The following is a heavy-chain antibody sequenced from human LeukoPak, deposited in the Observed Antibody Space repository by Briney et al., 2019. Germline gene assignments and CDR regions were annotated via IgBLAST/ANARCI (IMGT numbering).Heavy chain of an antibody. CDR3: ARDPYSGSYGDYYYYYMDV. CDR1: GFTFSSYG. J-gene: IGHJ6*03. D-gene: IGHD1-26*01. CDR2: IRYDGSNK. Sequence: GGSLRLSCAASGFTFSSYGMYWVRQAPGKGLEWVAFIRYDGSNKYYADSVKGRFTVSRDNSKNTLYLQMKSLRAEDTAVYYCARDPYSGSYGDYYYYYMDVWGKGTTVTISS. V-gene: IGHV3-30*02.